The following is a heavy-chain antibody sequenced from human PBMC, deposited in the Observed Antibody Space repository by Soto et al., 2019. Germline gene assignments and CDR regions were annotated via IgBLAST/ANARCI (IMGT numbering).Heavy chain of an antibody. Sequence: QVQLVQSGAEEKKPGASVKVSCKAPGYTFTGYAMHWVRQAPGQRLEWMGWINAGNGNTKYSQKFQGRVTITRDTSASTAYMELSSPRSEDTAVYYCARAVAVPADFDYWGQGTLVTVSS. CDR3: ARAVAVPADFDY. D-gene: IGHD6-19*01. J-gene: IGHJ4*02. CDR2: INAGNGNT. V-gene: IGHV1-3*05. CDR1: GYTFTGYA.